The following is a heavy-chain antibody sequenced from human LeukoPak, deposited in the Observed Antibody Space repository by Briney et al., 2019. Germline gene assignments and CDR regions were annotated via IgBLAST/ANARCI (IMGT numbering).Heavy chain of an antibody. CDR3: AKDRRDAYTGDAFDI. Sequence: GGSLRLSCAASGFTFSSYGMHWVRQAPGKGLEWVAFIRYDGSNKYYADSVKGRFTISRDNSKNMLYLQMNSLRAEDTAVYYCAKDRRDAYTGDAFDIWGQGTMVTVSS. D-gene: IGHD5-24*01. CDR1: GFTFSSYG. J-gene: IGHJ3*02. CDR2: IRYDGSNK. V-gene: IGHV3-30*02.